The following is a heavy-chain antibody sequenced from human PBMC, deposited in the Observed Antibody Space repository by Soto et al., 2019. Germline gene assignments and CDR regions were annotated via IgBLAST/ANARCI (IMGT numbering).Heavy chain of an antibody. CDR1: GGSISSSSYY. CDR3: ARVVPAAIRDWFDP. D-gene: IGHD2-2*01. V-gene: IGHV4-39*01. J-gene: IGHJ5*02. CDR2: TYYSGST. Sequence: PSETLSLTCTVSGGSISSSSYYWGWIRQPPGKGLEWIGSTYYSGSTYYNPSLKSRVTISVDTSKNQFSLKLSSVTAADTAVYYCARVVPAAIRDWFDPWGQGTLVTVSS.